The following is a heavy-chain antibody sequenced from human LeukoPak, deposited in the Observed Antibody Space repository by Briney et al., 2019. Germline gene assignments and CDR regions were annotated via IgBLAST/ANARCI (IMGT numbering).Heavy chain of an antibody. J-gene: IGHJ4*02. CDR2: IYYSGST. Sequence: SETLSLTCTVSGGSISSYYWSWIRQPPGKGLEWIGYIYYSGSTNYYPSLKSRVTISVDTSKNQFSLKLSSVTAADKAVYYCARGGYYDSSGTRGAFDYWGQGTLVTVSS. CDR3: ARGGYYDSSGTRGAFDY. CDR1: GGSISSYY. D-gene: IGHD3-22*01. V-gene: IGHV4-59*01.